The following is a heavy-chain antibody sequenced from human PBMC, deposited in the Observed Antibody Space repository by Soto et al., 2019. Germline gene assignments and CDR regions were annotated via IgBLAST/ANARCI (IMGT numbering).Heavy chain of an antibody. CDR1: GGTFSSYT. CDR3: ARSSVVVAASPDY. J-gene: IGHJ4*02. D-gene: IGHD2-15*01. V-gene: IGHV1-69*02. Sequence: QVQLVQSGAEVKKPGSSVKVSCKASGGTFSSYTISWVRQAPGQGLEWMGRIIPILGIANYAQKFQGRVTITADKSTSTAYMELSSLRSEDTAVYYCARSSVVVAASPDYWGQGTLVTVSS. CDR2: IIPILGIA.